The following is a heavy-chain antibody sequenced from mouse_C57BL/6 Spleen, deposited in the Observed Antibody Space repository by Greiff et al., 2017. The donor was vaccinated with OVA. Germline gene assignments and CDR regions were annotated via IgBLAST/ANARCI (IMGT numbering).Heavy chain of an antibody. CDR1: GFTFSDYG. J-gene: IGHJ2*01. CDR2: ISSGSSTI. V-gene: IGHV5-17*01. Sequence: VQLKESGGGLVKPGGSLKLSCAASGFTFSDYGMHWVRQAPEKGLEWVAYISSGSSTIYYADTVKGRFTISRDNAKNTLFLQMTSLRSEDTATYYCAREERGDYYFDYWGQGTTLTVSS. CDR3: AREERGDYYFDY. D-gene: IGHD3-3*01.